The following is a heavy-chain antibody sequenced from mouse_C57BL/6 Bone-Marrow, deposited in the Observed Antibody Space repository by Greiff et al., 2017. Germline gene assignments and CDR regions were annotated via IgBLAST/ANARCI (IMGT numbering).Heavy chain of an antibody. Sequence: VQLQQSGAELVRPGSSVQLSCKASGYTFTSYWMHWVKQRPIQGLEWIGNIDPSDSETHYNQKFKDKATLTVDKSSSTAYMQLSSLTSEDSAVYYCARELRYSFYYFDYWGQGTTLTVSS. V-gene: IGHV1-52*01. CDR1: GYTFTSYW. CDR2: IDPSDSET. CDR3: ARELRYSFYYFDY. J-gene: IGHJ2*01. D-gene: IGHD1-1*01.